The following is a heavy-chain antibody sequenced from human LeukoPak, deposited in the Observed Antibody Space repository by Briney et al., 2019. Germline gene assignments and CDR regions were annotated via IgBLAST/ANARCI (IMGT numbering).Heavy chain of an antibody. V-gene: IGHV3-74*01. CDR3: VRDNAYKFDY. CDR1: GFTFSSYW. CDR2: INTFGTTA. J-gene: IGHJ4*02. Sequence: GGSLRLSCAVSGFTFSSYWMNWVRQVPAKGLVWVSHINTFGTTATYADSVKGRFTISRDNANNTLYLQMNSLRGEDTAVYYCVRDNAYKFDYWGQGTLVTVSS. D-gene: IGHD5-24*01.